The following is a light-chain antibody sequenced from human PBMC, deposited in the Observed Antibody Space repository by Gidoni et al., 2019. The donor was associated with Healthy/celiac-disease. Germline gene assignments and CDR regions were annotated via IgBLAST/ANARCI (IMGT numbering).Light chain of an antibody. CDR3: QQSYSTPLT. CDR1: QSITSY. Sequence: DIKLSPSPSSLSASVGDRVTSTCRASQSITSYLNWYQQKPGKAPKLLIYAASSLQCGVPSRFSGSGSGTDFTLTISSLQPEDFATYYCQQSYSTPLTFGGXTKVEIK. V-gene: IGKV1-39*01. CDR2: AAS. J-gene: IGKJ4*01.